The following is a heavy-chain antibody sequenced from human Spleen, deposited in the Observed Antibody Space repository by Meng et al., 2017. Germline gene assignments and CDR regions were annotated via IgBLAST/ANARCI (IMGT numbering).Heavy chain of an antibody. CDR1: GGVFSDYY. CDR3: ARGPTTMAHDFDY. CDR2: INHSGST. V-gene: IGHV4-34*01. D-gene: IGHD4-11*01. J-gene: IGHJ4*02. Sequence: GPVQQGGARVLQPEEPPSPSLVVPGGVFSDYYWRWIPQPPGKGLEWIGEINHSGSTNYNPSLESRATISVDTSQNNLSLKLSSVTAADSAVYYCARGPTTMAHDFDYWGQGTLVTVSS.